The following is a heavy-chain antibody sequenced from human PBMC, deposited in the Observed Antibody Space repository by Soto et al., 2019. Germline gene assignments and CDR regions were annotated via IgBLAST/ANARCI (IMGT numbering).Heavy chain of an antibody. J-gene: IGHJ5*02. D-gene: IGHD3-10*01. CDR1: GGTFSSYA. Sequence: GASVKVSCKASGGTFSSYAIHWVRQAPGQGLEWMGGIIPMYGPAKYAQRFQGRVTITADESTTTVYMELTSLTSQDTAVYYCARVASMVRRVIDNWFDPWGHGTLGTVSS. CDR3: ARVASMVRRVIDNWFDP. CDR2: IIPMYGPA. V-gene: IGHV1-69*13.